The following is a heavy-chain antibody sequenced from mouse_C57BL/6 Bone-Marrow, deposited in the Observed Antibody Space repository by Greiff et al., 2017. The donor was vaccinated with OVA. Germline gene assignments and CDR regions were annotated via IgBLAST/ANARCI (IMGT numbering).Heavy chain of an antibody. J-gene: IGHJ4*01. D-gene: IGHD2-5*01. V-gene: IGHV5-4*01. CDR3: ARDPYYSNLYYYAMDY. CDR2: ISDGGSYT. Sequence: EVQLVESGGGLVKPGGSLKLSCAASGFTFSSYAMSWVRQTPEKRLEWVATISDGGSYTYYPDNVKGRFTISRDNAKNNLYLQMSHLKSEDTAMYYCARDPYYSNLYYYAMDYWGQGTSVTVSS. CDR1: GFTFSSYA.